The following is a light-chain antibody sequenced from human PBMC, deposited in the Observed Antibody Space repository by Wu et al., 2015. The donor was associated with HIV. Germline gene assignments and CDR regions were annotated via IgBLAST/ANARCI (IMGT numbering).Light chain of an antibody. CDR3: QQYHNWPPKT. V-gene: IGKV3-15*01. CDR2: GAS. J-gene: IGKJ1*01. CDR1: QSVGSN. Sequence: EIVMTQSPATLSESPGERATLSCRASQSVGSNLAWYQQKPGQAPRLLIYGASTRATGIPARFSGSGSGTEFTLTISSLQSEDFAVYYCQQYHNWPPKTFGQGTKGGNQT.